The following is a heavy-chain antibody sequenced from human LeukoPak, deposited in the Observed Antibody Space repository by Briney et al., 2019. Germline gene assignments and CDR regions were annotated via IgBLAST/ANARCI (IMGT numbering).Heavy chain of an antibody. CDR1: GFTFSSYA. CDR2: IIHSGST. J-gene: IGHJ5*02. D-gene: IGHD3-3*01. Sequence: PGGSLRLSCAASGFTFSSYAMSWVRQTLGKGLEWIGNIIHSGSTYYNSSLKGRLTTSVDTSKNQFSLNLSSVTAADTAVYYCAKGPWDYNTPFGFDPWGQGTLVTVSS. CDR3: AKGPWDYNTPFGFDP. V-gene: IGHV4-34*01.